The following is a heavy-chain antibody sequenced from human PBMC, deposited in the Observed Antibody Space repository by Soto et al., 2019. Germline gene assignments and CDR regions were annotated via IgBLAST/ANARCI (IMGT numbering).Heavy chain of an antibody. CDR2: ISHDGTNK. D-gene: IGHD2-21*02. CDR3: AKESRSSAVTATRVYGMDV. Sequence: GSLRLSCTPSGFTFSAYGMHWVRQAPGKGLEWVAAISHDGTNKYYGDSVRGRFTISRDNSKNTLYLQMNTLRNEDTAVYYCAKESRSSAVTATRVYGMDVWGQGTTVTV. J-gene: IGHJ6*02. CDR1: GFTFSAYG. V-gene: IGHV3-30*18.